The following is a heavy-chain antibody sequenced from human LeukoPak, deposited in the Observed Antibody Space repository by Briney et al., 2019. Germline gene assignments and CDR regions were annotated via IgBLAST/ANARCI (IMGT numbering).Heavy chain of an antibody. CDR3: ARDSRLRFLGWITSNTYGMDV. CDR2: IYTSGST. D-gene: IGHD3-3*01. J-gene: IGHJ6*02. CDR1: GGSISSYY. Sequence: SETLSLTCTVSGGSISSYYWSWIRQPAGKGLEWIGRIYTSGSTNYNPSLKSRVTMSVDTSKNQFSLKLSSVTAADTAVYYCARDSRLRFLGWITSNTYGMDVWGQGTTVTVSS. V-gene: IGHV4-4*07.